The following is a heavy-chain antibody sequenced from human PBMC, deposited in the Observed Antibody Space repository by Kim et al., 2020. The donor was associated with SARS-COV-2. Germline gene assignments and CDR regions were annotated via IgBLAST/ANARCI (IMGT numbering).Heavy chain of an antibody. CDR2: IDPSDSYT. CDR3: ARTPDPYSGMDV. Sequence: GESLKISCKGSGYSFTSYWISWVRQMPGKGLEWMGRIDPSDSYTNYSPSFQGHVTISDDKSISTAYLQWSSLKASDTAMYYCARTPDPYSGMDVWGQGTTVTVSS. V-gene: IGHV5-10-1*01. J-gene: IGHJ6*02. CDR1: GYSFTSYW.